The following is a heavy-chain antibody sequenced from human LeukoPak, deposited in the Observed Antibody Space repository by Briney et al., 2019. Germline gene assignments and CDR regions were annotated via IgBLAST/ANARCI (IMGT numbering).Heavy chain of an antibody. CDR3: ARGRNLKFFDL. V-gene: IGHV1-46*01. Sequence: ASVKVSCKASVYTFTSYYMHWVRQAPGQGLEWMGIINPSGDDISYTQKFQGRVTMTRDTSTSTVYMELSSLRSEDTAAYYCARGRNLKFFDLWGRGTLVTVSS. D-gene: IGHD1-1*01. CDR2: INPSGDDI. J-gene: IGHJ2*01. CDR1: VYTFTSYY.